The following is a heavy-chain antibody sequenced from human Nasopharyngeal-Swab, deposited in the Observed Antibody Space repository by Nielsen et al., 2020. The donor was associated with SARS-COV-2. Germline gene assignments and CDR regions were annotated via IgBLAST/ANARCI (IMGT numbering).Heavy chain of an antibody. CDR1: GGSISSYY. CDR3: ARGAWGRDGYNLFDY. D-gene: IGHD5-24*01. J-gene: IGHJ4*02. CDR2: IYYSGST. Sequence: GSLRLSCTVSGGSISSYYWSWIRQPPGTGLEWIGYIYYSGSTNYNPSLKSRVTVSVDTSKNQFSLKLSSVTAADTAVYYCARGAWGRDGYNLFDYWGQGTLVTVSS. V-gene: IGHV4-59*01.